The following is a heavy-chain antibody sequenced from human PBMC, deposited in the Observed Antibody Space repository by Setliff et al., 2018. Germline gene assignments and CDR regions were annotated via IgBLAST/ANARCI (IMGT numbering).Heavy chain of an antibody. Sequence: SETLSLTCAVYGGSFSGYYWSWIRQPPGKGLEWIGEINHSGSTNYNPSLKSRVTISVDTSKNQFSLKLSSVTDADTAVYYCARGRYYDSRNFDYWGQGTLVTVSS. D-gene: IGHD3-22*01. CDR3: ARGRYYDSRNFDY. J-gene: IGHJ4*02. V-gene: IGHV4-34*01. CDR2: INHSGST. CDR1: GGSFSGYY.